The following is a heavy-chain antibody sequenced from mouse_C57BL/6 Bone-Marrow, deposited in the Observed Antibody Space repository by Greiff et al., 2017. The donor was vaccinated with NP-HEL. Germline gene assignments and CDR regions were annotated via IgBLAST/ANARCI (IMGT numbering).Heavy chain of an antibody. Sequence: EVKLMESGGGLVKPGGSLKLSCAASGFTFSSYAMSWVRQTPEKRLEWVATISDGGSYTYYPDNVKGRFTISRDNAKNNLYLQMSHLKSEDTAMYYCARDPLGSFDYWGQGTTLTVSS. V-gene: IGHV5-4*01. CDR1: GFTFSSYA. D-gene: IGHD1-2*01. CDR3: ARDPLGSFDY. J-gene: IGHJ2*01. CDR2: ISDGGSYT.